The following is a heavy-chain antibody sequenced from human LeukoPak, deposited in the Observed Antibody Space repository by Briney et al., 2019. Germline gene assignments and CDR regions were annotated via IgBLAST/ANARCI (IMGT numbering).Heavy chain of an antibody. CDR3: AKDTVWFGELPGAFDI. Sequence: GRSLRLSCAASGFTFDDYAMHWVRHAPGKGLEWVSGISWNSGSIVYADSVKGRFTISRDNAKNSLYLQMNSLRAEDMALYYCAKDTVWFGELPGAFDIWGQGTMVTVSS. CDR2: ISWNSGSI. J-gene: IGHJ3*02. D-gene: IGHD3-10*01. CDR1: GFTFDDYA. V-gene: IGHV3-9*03.